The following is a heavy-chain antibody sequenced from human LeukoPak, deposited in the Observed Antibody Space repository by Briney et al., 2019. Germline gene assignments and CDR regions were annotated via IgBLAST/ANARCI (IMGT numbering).Heavy chain of an antibody. CDR3: ARGLLSFMRSDYSNYWDNWFDP. D-gene: IGHD4-11*01. CDR1: GYTFTSYG. Sequence: ASVKVSCKASGYTFTSYGISWVRLAPGQGLEWMGWISAYNGNTNYAQKLQGRVTMTTDTSTSTAYMELRSLRSDDTAVYYCARGLLSFMRSDYSNYWDNWFDPWGQGTLVTVSS. CDR2: ISAYNGNT. V-gene: IGHV1-18*01. J-gene: IGHJ5*02.